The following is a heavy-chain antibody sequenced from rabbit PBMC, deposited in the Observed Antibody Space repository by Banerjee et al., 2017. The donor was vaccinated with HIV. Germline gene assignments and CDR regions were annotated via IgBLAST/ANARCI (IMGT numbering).Heavy chain of an antibody. Sequence: QSLEESGGDLVKPGASLTLTCTASGFSLSSDAMCWVRQAPGKGLEWIACINTSSGNTVYASWAKGRFTISKTSSTTVTLQMTSLTAADTATYFCARDLAGVIGWNFGLWGQGTLATVS. CDR2: INTSSGNT. D-gene: IGHD4-1*01. J-gene: IGHJ4*01. V-gene: IGHV1S40*01. CDR3: ARDLAGVIGWNFGL. CDR1: GFSLSSDA.